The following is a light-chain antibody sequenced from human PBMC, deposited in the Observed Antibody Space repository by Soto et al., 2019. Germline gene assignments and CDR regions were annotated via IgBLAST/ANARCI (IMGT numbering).Light chain of an antibody. V-gene: IGKV3-20*01. CDR3: QQYDNSPWT. CDR1: QSVSSSY. CDR2: GAS. J-gene: IGKJ1*01. Sequence: EIVLTQSPGTLSLSPGEGATLSCRASQSVSSSYLAWYQQKPGQAPRLPIYGASSRATGIPDRFSGGGSGTDFTLTISRLEPEDFAVYYCQQYDNSPWTFGQGTKVEIK.